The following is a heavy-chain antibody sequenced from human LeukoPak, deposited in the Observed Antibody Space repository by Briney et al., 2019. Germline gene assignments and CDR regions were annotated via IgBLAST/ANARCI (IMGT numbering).Heavy chain of an antibody. D-gene: IGHD2-2*01. CDR2: ISGSGAST. V-gene: IGHV3-23*01. CDR3: AKGDCSSASCYWSYYYYYMDV. J-gene: IGHJ6*03. Sequence: GGSLRLSCAASGFTFNYYAMSWVRQAPGKGLEWVSSISGSGASTYYADSVRGRFTIMRDNSQNTLYLHIKNLRAEDSALYYCAKGDCSSASCYWSYYYYYMDVWGKGTTVTVSS. CDR1: GFTFNYYA.